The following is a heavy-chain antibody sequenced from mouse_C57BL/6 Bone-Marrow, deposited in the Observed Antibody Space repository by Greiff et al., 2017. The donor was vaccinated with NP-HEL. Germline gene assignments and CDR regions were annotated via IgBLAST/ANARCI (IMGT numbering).Heavy chain of an antibody. Sequence: VQLVESGAELARPGASVKLSCKASGYSFTSYGISWVKQRTGQGLEWIGEIYPRSGNTYYNEKFKGKATLTADKSSSTAYMELRSLTSEDSSVYFCARGLRWLDYWGQGTTLTVSS. D-gene: IGHD1-1*02. V-gene: IGHV1-81*01. CDR1: GYSFTSYG. CDR2: IYPRSGNT. CDR3: ARGLRWLDY. J-gene: IGHJ2*01.